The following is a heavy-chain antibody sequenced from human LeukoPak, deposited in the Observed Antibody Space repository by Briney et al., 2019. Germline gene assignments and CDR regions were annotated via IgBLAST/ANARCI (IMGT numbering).Heavy chain of an antibody. CDR1: GFTFSSYP. V-gene: IGHV3-23*01. J-gene: IGHJ5*02. CDR3: LTRVEATGS. Sequence: GGALRLSCAASGFTFSSYPMSWVRQAPGKGLEGVSSISRSGDSTFYADSVKGRFTISRDNSKNTLYLQMNSLRVEDTAVYYCLTRVEATGSWGQGTLVTVSS. D-gene: IGHD1-26*01. CDR2: ISRSGDST.